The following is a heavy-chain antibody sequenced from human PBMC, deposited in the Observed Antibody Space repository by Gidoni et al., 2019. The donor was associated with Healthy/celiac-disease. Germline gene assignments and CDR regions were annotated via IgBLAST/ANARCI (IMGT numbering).Heavy chain of an antibody. CDR2: ISYDGSNK. J-gene: IGHJ4*02. CDR3: ARDSGVLLWFGERNHFDY. Sequence: QVQLVESGGGVVQPGRSLRLSCAASGFTFSSYARHWVRQAPGKGLEWVAVISYDGSNKYYADSVKGRFTISRDNSKNTLYLQMNSLRAEDTAVYYCARDSGVLLWFGERNHFDYWGQGTLVTVSS. D-gene: IGHD3-10*01. V-gene: IGHV3-30-3*01. CDR1: GFTFSSYA.